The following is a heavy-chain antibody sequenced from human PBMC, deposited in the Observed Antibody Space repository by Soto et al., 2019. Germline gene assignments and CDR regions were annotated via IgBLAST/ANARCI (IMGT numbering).Heavy chain of an antibody. J-gene: IGHJ6*02. CDR3: ARVEFLMVYGGYYGMDV. CDR2: INPSGGST. V-gene: IGHV1-46*01. D-gene: IGHD2-8*01. CDR1: GYTFTSYY. Sequence: QVQLVQSGAEVKKPGASVKVSCKASGYTFTSYYMHWVRQAPGQGLEWMGIINPSGGSTSYAQKFQGRVTMTRDTSTSTVYMELSSLRSEDTAVYYCARVEFLMVYGGYYGMDVWGQGTTVTVSS.